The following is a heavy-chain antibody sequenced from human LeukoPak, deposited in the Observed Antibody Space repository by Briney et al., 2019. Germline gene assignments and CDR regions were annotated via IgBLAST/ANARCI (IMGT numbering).Heavy chain of an antibody. CDR2: IKQDGSEK. J-gene: IGHJ4*02. CDR3: ARVEAVAGLDYFDY. CDR1: GFTFSSYW. Sequence: GGSLRLSCAASGFTFSSYWMSWVRQAPGKGLEWVANIKQDGSEKYYVDSVKGRFIISRDNAKNSLYLQMNSLRAEDTAVYYCARVEAVAGLDYFDYWGQGTLVTVSS. D-gene: IGHD6-19*01. V-gene: IGHV3-7*01.